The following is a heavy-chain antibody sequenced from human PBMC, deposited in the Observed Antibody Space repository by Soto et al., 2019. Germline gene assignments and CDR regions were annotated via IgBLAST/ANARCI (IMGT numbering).Heavy chain of an antibody. CDR2: ISSSSSYI. CDR1: GFTFSSYN. CDR3: ARVFPGTTFGMDV. D-gene: IGHD1-7*01. V-gene: IGHV3-21*01. Sequence: GGSLRLSCAASGFTFSSYNMNWVRQAPGKGLEWVSSISSSSSYIYYADSVKGRFTISRDNAKNSLYLQMNSLRAEDTAVYYCARVFPGTTFGMDVWGQGTTVTVSS. J-gene: IGHJ6*02.